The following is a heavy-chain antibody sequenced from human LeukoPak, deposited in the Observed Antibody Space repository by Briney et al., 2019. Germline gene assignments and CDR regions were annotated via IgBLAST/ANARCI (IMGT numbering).Heavy chain of an antibody. Sequence: GASVKVSCTASGYTFTSYYMHWVRQAPGQGLEWMGIINPSGGSTSYAPKFKGRVTMTRDTSISTAYMELSRLRSDDTAVYYCARGGAYSGYDQGYYYYYMDVWGKGTTVTISS. CDR2: INPSGGST. J-gene: IGHJ6*03. CDR1: GYTFTSYY. D-gene: IGHD5-12*01. CDR3: ARGGAYSGYDQGYYYYYMDV. V-gene: IGHV1-46*01.